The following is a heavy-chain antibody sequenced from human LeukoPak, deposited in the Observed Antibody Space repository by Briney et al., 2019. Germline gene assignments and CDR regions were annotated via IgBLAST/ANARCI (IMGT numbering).Heavy chain of an antibody. V-gene: IGHV4-39*01. J-gene: IGHJ2*01. CDR3: ARQRLAVAGTWYFDL. CDR1: GDSISSSSYY. D-gene: IGHD6-19*01. Sequence: SETLSLTCTVSGDSISSSSYYWGWIRQPPGKGLEWIGSIYYSGSTYYNPSLKSRVTISVDTSKNQFSLKLSSVTAADTAVYYCARQRLAVAGTWYFDLWGRGTLVTVSS. CDR2: IYYSGST.